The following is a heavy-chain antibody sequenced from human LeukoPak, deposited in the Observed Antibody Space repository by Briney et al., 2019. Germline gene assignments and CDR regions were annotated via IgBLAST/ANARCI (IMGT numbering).Heavy chain of an antibody. D-gene: IGHD6-25*01. Sequence: GRSLRLSCAASGFTFSSYGMHWARQAPGKGLEWVAVIWYDGSNKYYADSVKGRFTISRDNSKNTLYLQMNSLRAEDTAVYYCATLAANDAFDIWGQGTMVTVSS. J-gene: IGHJ3*02. CDR1: GFTFSSYG. CDR3: ATLAANDAFDI. CDR2: IWYDGSNK. V-gene: IGHV3-33*01.